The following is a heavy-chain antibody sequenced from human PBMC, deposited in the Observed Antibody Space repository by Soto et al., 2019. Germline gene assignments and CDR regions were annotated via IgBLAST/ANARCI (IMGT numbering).Heavy chain of an antibody. CDR2: ISAYNGNT. D-gene: IGHD3-22*01. V-gene: IGHV1-18*01. CDR1: GYSFTSYG. CDR3: AGEPYHYDSSGYFGLEV. J-gene: IGHJ6*02. Sequence: QVQLVQSGAEVKKPGASVKVSCKASGYSFTSYGISWVRQAPGQGLEWMVWISAYNGNTNYAQKFQARVTMTTDTYTRTAYMELRSLRSDDTAVYYCAGEPYHYDSSGYFGLEVWGQGTTVTVSS.